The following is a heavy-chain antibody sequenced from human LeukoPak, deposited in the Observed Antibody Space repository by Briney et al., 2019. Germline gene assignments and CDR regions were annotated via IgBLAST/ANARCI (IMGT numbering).Heavy chain of an antibody. Sequence: ASVKVSCKASGYTFTGYYMHWVRQAPGQGLEWMGWINPNSGGTNYAQKFQGRVTMTRDTSISTAYMELSRLRPDDTAVYYCARTTNWNYRHYYYYMDVWGKGTTVTVSS. CDR1: GYTFTGYY. CDR3: ARTTNWNYRHYYYYMDV. V-gene: IGHV1-2*02. D-gene: IGHD1-7*01. J-gene: IGHJ6*03. CDR2: INPNSGGT.